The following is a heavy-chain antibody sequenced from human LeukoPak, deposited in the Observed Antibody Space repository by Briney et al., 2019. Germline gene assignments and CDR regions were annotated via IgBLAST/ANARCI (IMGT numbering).Heavy chain of an antibody. Sequence: SETLSLTCTVSGGSISSYYWSWIRQPPGKGLEWIGYIYYSGSTNYNPSLKSRVTISVDTSKNQFSLKLSSVTAADTAVYYCARGGVGHTIFGFVGQNYYYYYMDVWGKGTTVTVSS. V-gene: IGHV4-59*01. CDR2: IYYSGST. J-gene: IGHJ6*03. CDR1: GGSISSYY. D-gene: IGHD3-3*01. CDR3: ARGGVGHTIFGFVGQNYYYYYMDV.